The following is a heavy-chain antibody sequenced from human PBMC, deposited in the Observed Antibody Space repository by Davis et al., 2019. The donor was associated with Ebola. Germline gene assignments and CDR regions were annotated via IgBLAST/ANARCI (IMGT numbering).Heavy chain of an antibody. Sequence: SETLSLTCAVYGGSFSSFYWSWIRQPPGQGLEWIGEISHSRSTNYNPSLKSRVTMSVDTSKNQFSLKLSSVIAADTAVYYCASRPSILCTSTSCHEYNWFDPWGQGTLVTVSS. CDR2: ISHSRST. J-gene: IGHJ5*02. D-gene: IGHD2-2*01. CDR3: ASRPSILCTSTSCHEYNWFDP. CDR1: GGSFSSFY. V-gene: IGHV4-34*01.